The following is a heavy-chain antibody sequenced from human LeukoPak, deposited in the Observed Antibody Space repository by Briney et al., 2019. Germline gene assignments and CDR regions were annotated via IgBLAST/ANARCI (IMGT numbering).Heavy chain of an antibody. Sequence: SQTLSLTCAISGDSVSTNNVAWIWIRQSPSRGLEWLGRTYYRSKWNNDYAVSVKSRITINPDTSKNQFSLQLNSVTPDDTALYYCARGRYSGFDLWGQGTMVTVSS. CDR2: TYYRSKWNN. V-gene: IGHV6-1*01. D-gene: IGHD2-15*01. J-gene: IGHJ3*01. CDR3: ARGRYSGFDL. CDR1: GDSVSTNNVA.